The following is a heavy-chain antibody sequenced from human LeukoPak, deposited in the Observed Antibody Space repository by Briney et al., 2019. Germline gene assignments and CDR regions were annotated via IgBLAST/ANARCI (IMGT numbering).Heavy chain of an antibody. CDR2: ISSSGRYI. V-gene: IGHV3-21*01. CDR1: GFTLSSYT. Sequence: GGSLRLSCAASGFTLSSYTMNWVRQAPGKGLEWVSYISSSGRYIYYADSVKGRFTISRDNAKNSLYLQMNSLRAEDTAVYYCARAFYGDYGWFDPWGQGTLVTVSS. J-gene: IGHJ5*02. D-gene: IGHD4-17*01. CDR3: ARAFYGDYGWFDP.